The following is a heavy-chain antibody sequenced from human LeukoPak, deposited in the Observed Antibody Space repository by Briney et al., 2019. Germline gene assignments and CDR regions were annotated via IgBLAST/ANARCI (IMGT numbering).Heavy chain of an antibody. Sequence: SETLSLTCTVSGGSISSYYWSWIRQPPGKGREWIGYIYYSGSTNYNPSLKSRVTISVDTSKNQFSLKLSSVTAADTAVYYCARESGYDRDFDYWGQGTLVTVSS. V-gene: IGHV4-59*01. J-gene: IGHJ4*02. D-gene: IGHD5-12*01. CDR1: GGSISSYY. CDR2: IYYSGST. CDR3: ARESGYDRDFDY.